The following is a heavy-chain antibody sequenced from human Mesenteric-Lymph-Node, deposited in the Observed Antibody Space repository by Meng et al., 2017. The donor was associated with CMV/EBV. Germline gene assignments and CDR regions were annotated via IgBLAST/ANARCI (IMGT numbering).Heavy chain of an antibody. V-gene: IGHV3-74*01. CDR1: GFTFRTFG. CDR3: TRGRWYSSYRSMVDF. Sequence: GESLKISCAASGFTFRTFGMHWVRQVPGKGLVWVSRINSDGTLTSYADSVKGRFTISRDNAKNTLYLQMNSLRVEDSAVYYCTRGRWYSSYRSMVDFWGQGTLVTVSS. CDR2: INSDGTLT. J-gene: IGHJ4*02. D-gene: IGHD6-19*01.